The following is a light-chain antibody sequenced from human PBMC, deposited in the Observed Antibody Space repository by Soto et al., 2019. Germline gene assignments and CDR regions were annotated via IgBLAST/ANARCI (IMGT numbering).Light chain of an antibody. Sequence: RRMPQSPDTLSVSLGERATLSCRASQSLRSSLAWYQQKPGQAPRLLIYDASTRATGIPARFSGSGSGTDFTLTISGLQSEDFAVYYCQQYNNWPQTFGQGTKV. V-gene: IGKV3-15*01. J-gene: IGKJ1*01. CDR3: QQYNNWPQT. CDR1: QSLRSS. CDR2: DAS.